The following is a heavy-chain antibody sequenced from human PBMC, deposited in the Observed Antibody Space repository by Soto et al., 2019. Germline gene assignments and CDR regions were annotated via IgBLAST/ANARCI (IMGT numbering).Heavy chain of an antibody. D-gene: IGHD3-22*01. J-gene: IGHJ3*02. CDR1: GFTFDDYA. CDR2: ISWNSDNI. V-gene: IGHV3-9*01. CDR3: AKDIGDYYDSSGPDAFDI. Sequence: GGSLRLSCAASGFTFDDYAMHWVRQAPGKGLGWVSSISWNSDNIGYADSVKGRFTISRDNAKNSLYLQMNSLRAEDTALYYCAKDIGDYYDSSGPDAFDIWGQGTMVTVSS.